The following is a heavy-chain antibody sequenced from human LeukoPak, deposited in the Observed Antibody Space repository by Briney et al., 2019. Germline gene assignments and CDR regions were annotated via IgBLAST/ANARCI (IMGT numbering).Heavy chain of an antibody. J-gene: IGHJ3*02. CDR3: ARVARITMIEVLITDDAFDI. CDR1: GGSISSYY. Sequence: SETLSLTCTVSGGSISSYYWSWIRQPPGKGLEWIGYIYYSGSTNYNPSLKSRVTISVDTSKNQFSLKLSSVTAADTAVYYCARVARITMIEVLITDDAFDIWGQGTMVTVSS. D-gene: IGHD3-22*01. V-gene: IGHV4-59*12. CDR2: IYYSGST.